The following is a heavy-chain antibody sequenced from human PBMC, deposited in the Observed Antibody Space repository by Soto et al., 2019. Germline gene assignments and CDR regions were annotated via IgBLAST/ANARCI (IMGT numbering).Heavy chain of an antibody. CDR1: GFTFSNYT. V-gene: IGHV3-30-3*01. Sequence: QVQQVESGGGVVQPGRSLRLSCAASGFTFSNYTMHWVRQAPGKGLEWVAIILHDGNNKYYADSVKGRFTISRDNSKNTLYLQMNSLRTEDTAIYYCARDDEGGSYCDLGYWGQGTLVTVSS. CDR2: ILHDGNNK. CDR3: ARDDEGGSYCDLGY. J-gene: IGHJ4*02. D-gene: IGHD3-10*01.